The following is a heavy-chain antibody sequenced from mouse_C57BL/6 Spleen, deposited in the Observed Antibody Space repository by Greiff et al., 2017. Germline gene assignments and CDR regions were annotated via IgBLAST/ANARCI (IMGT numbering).Heavy chain of an antibody. CDR2: FHPYNDDT. D-gene: IGHD2-4*01. Sequence: VMLVESGAELVKPGASVKMSCKASGYTFTTYPIEWMKQNHGKSLEWIGNFHPYNDDTKYNEKLKGKATLTVEKSSRTVYLELSRLTSEDSAVYYCARGNDWGWFAYWGQGTLVTVSA. CDR1: GYTFTTYP. V-gene: IGHV1-47*01. J-gene: IGHJ3*01. CDR3: ARGNDWGWFAY.